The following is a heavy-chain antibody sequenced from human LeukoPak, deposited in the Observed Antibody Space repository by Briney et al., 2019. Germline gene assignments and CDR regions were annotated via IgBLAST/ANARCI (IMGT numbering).Heavy chain of an antibody. CDR1: GGSISSYY. D-gene: IGHD1-26*01. CDR2: IYYSGST. J-gene: IGHJ4*02. Sequence: SETLSLTCTVSGGSISSYYWSWIRQPPGKGLEWIGYIYYSGSTNYNPSLKSRVTISVDTSKNQFSLKLSSVTAADTAVYYCARASREDLVGQTLASYYFDYWGQGTLVTVSS. V-gene: IGHV4-59*01. CDR3: ARASREDLVGQTLASYYFDY.